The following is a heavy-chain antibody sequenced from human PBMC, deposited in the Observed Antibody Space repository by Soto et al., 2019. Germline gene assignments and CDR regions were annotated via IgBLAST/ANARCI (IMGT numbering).Heavy chain of an antibody. V-gene: IGHV3-53*02. D-gene: IGHD3-16*02. Sequence: EVQLVETGGGLIQPGGSLRLSCAASGFTVSTKYMSWVRQAPGKGLECVSVIYSGGGTYYADSVKGRFTISRDNSKKTLYLHKNGLRADDTAVYYCAGGLSDGGVIVIPSLDFWGQGPLVTVSS. CDR2: IYSGGGT. CDR1: GFTVSTKY. CDR3: AGGLSDGGVIVIPSLDF. J-gene: IGHJ4*02.